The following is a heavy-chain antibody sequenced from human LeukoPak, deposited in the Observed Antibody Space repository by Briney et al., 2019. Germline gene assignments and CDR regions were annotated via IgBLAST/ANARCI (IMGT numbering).Heavy chain of an antibody. D-gene: IGHD2-2*01. CDR2: MNRDGREK. Sequence: GGSLRLSCSASGFIFSNYWMRWVCQAPGKGLEWVASMNRDGREKYYVDSVKGRFTISRDNAENSLYLQMNSLRGEDTAVYYCGRGGVTAAIDYWGQGTLVTVSS. V-gene: IGHV3-7*01. J-gene: IGHJ4*02. CDR1: GFIFSNYW. CDR3: GRGGVTAAIDY.